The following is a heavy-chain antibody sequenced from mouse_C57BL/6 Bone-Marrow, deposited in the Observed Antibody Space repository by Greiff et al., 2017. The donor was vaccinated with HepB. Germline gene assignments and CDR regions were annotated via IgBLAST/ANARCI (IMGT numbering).Heavy chain of an antibody. Sequence: QVQLKESGAELARPGASVKLSCKASGYTFTSYGISWVKQRTGQGLEWIGEIYPRSGNTYYNEKFKGKATLTADKSSSTAYMELRSLTSEDSAVYFCAREYHITTEVLHYYAMDYWGQGASVTVSS. CDR3: AREYHITTEVLHYYAMDY. CDR1: GYTFTSYG. D-gene: IGHD1-1*01. V-gene: IGHV1-81*01. CDR2: IYPRSGNT. J-gene: IGHJ4*01.